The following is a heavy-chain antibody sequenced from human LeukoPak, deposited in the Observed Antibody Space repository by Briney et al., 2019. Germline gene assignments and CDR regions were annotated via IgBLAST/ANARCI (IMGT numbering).Heavy chain of an antibody. CDR1: GGSISSSSYY. J-gene: IGHJ4*02. V-gene: IGHV4-39*07. D-gene: IGHD3-22*01. CDR3: ARWASVYDSSGYHYFDY. Sequence: NSSETLSLTCTVSGGSISSSSYYWGWIRQPPGKGLEWIGSIYYSGSTYYNPSLKSRVTISVDTSKNQFSLKLSSVTAADTAVYYCARWASVYDSSGYHYFDYWGQGTLVTVSS. CDR2: IYYSGST.